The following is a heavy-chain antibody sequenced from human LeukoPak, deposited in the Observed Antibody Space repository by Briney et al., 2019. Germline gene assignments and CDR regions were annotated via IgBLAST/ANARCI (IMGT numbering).Heavy chain of an antibody. CDR1: GFTFSNAW. V-gene: IGHV3-15*01. Sequence: GGSLRLSCAASGFTFSNAWMSWVRQAPGKGLGWVGRIKSKTDGGTTDYAAPVKGRFTISRDDSKNTLYLQMNSLKTEDTAVYYCTTDALLRDAFDIWGQGTMVTVSS. J-gene: IGHJ3*02. D-gene: IGHD3-10*01. CDR2: IKSKTDGGTT. CDR3: TTDALLRDAFDI.